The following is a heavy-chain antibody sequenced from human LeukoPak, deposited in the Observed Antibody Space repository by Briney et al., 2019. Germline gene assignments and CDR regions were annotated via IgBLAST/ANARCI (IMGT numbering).Heavy chain of an antibody. D-gene: IGHD4-11*01. V-gene: IGHV3-23*01. CDR2: ISGSGGST. CDR3: AKPPDYTPNGDY. CDR1: GFTFSSYA. J-gene: IGHJ4*02. Sequence: PGGSLRLSCAASGFTFSSYAMSWVRQAPGKGLEWVSAISGSGGSTYYADSAKGRFTISRDNSKNTLYLQMNSLRAEDTAVYYCAKPPDYTPNGDYWGQGTLVTVSS.